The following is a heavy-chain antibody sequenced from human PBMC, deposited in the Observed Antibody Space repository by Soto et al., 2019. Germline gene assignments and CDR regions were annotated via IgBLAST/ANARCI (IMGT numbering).Heavy chain of an antibody. CDR1: GFTFTSSA. CDR3: AAGYGMDV. Sequence: QMQLVQSGPEVKKPGTSVKVSCKASGFTFTSSAVPWGRQARGQRLECIGWIVVGSGNTNYAQKFQERVTIIRDMSTSTAYMELSSLRSEDTAVYYCAAGYGMDVWGQGTTVTVSS. J-gene: IGHJ6*02. CDR2: IVVGSGNT. V-gene: IGHV1-58*01.